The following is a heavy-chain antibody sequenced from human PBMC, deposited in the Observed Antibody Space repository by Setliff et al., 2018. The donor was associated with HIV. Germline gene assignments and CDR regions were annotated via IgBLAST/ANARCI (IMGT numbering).Heavy chain of an antibody. D-gene: IGHD2-15*01. CDR2: INAGNGDT. J-gene: IGHJ4*02. CDR3: ARDRGYCSGASCYGLDY. Sequence: ASVKVSCKASGYILTSYAIHWVRQAPGQGLEWMGWINAGNGDTKYSHKFQGRVSITRDTSANTAYMELSSLRSEDTAVYYCARDRGYCSGASCYGLDYWGQGTLVT. CDR1: GYILTSYA. V-gene: IGHV1-3*01.